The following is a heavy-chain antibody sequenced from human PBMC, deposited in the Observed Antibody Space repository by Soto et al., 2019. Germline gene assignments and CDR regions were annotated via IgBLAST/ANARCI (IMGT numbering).Heavy chain of an antibody. CDR1: GFTFSSYG. CDR3: AKDHTGDGDYLDY. Sequence: GGSLRLSCAASGFTFSSYGMHWVRQAPGKGLEWVAVISYDGSNKYYADSVKGRFTISRDNSKNTLYLQMNSLRAEDTAVYYCAKDHTGDGDYLDYWGQGTLVTVSS. J-gene: IGHJ4*02. D-gene: IGHD7-27*01. CDR2: ISYDGSNK. V-gene: IGHV3-30*18.